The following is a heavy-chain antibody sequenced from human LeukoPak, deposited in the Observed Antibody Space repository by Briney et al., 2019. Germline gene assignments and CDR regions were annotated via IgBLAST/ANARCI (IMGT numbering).Heavy chain of an antibody. CDR3: ARVTNYYYYMDV. CDR1: GGSISSYH. V-gene: IGHV4-4*07. Sequence: SETLSLTCTVSGGSISSYHWSWIRQPAGQGLKWIGRIYTSGRTNYNPSLKSRVTMSVDTSKNQFSLKLSSVTAADTAVYYCARVTNYYYYMDVWGKGTTVTVSS. J-gene: IGHJ6*03. CDR2: IYTSGRT.